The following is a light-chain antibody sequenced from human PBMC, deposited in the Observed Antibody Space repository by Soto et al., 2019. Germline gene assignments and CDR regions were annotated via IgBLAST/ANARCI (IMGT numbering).Light chain of an antibody. CDR2: WAS. V-gene: IGKV4-1*01. J-gene: IGKJ1*01. CDR1: QSILFSSNNKNY. CDR3: QQYNGYSRT. Sequence: TVQTHSPDSPSVSLVGSAITNCKSSQSILFSSNNKNYLTWYQQKAGQPPKLLIYWASTRESGVPDRFSGSGSGTEFTLTISTLQPDDFATYYCQQYNGYSRTFGQGTKVDIK.